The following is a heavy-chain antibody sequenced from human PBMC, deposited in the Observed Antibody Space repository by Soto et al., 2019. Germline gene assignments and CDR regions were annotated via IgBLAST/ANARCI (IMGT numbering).Heavy chain of an antibody. CDR2: ISGSGDST. Sequence: HPGGSLRLSCAASGFTFSSYAMSWVRQAPGKGLEWASAISGSGDSTFYADSVKGRFTISRDNSKNTLYLQMNSLRAEDTAVYYCAKRAWGTYYFDYWGQGTLVTVSS. J-gene: IGHJ4*02. D-gene: IGHD3-16*01. V-gene: IGHV3-23*01. CDR3: AKRAWGTYYFDY. CDR1: GFTFSSYA.